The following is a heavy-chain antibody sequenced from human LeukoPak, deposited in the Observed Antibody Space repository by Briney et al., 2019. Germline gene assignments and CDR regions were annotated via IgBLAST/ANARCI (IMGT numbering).Heavy chain of an antibody. CDR1: GGSISSGGYY. CDR2: IYYSGST. D-gene: IGHD1-14*01. Sequence: SQTLSLTCTVSGGSISSGGYYWSWIRQHPGKGLEWIGYIYYSGSTYYNPSLKSRVTISVDTSKNQFSLKLSSVTAADTAVYYCARDRIGAYYYDQWGQGTLVTVSS. CDR3: ARDRIGAYYYDQ. J-gene: IGHJ4*02. V-gene: IGHV4-31*03.